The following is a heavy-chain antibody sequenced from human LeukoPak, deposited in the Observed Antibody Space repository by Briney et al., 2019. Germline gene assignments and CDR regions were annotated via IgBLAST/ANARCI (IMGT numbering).Heavy chain of an antibody. CDR2: IIPILGIT. Sequence: ASVKVSCKASGGTFSSYAISWVRQAPGQGLEWMGRIIPILGITNYAQKFQGRVTITADKSTSTAYMELSSLRSEDTAVYYCARDPGERWYFDLWGRGTLVTVSS. CDR1: GGTFSSYA. CDR3: ARDPGERWYFDL. D-gene: IGHD7-27*01. J-gene: IGHJ2*01. V-gene: IGHV1-69*04.